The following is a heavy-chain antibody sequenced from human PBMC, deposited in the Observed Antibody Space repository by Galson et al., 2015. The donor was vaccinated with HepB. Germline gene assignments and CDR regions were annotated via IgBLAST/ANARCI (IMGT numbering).Heavy chain of an antibody. D-gene: IGHD2-15*01. J-gene: IGHJ4*02. CDR3: ARERTYCSGGSCDFAFEY. CDR2: VHYTGTT. V-gene: IGHV4-59*01. CDR1: GGFISTYY. Sequence: ETLSLTCTVSGGFISTYYWGWIRQPPGKTLEWIGYVHYTGTTNYSPSLKSRVTVSLDMSKNQFFLKLNSVTAADTAVYYCARERTYCSGGSCDFAFEYWGPGMLVTVSS.